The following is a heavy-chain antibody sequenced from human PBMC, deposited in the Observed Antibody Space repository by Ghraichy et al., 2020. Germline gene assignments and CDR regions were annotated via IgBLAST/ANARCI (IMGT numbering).Heavy chain of an antibody. V-gene: IGHV1-46*01. CDR1: GYTFINYY. CDR2: VYPSGGST. J-gene: IGHJ4*02. D-gene: IGHD3-10*01. Sequence: ASVKVSCTASGYTFINYYIHWVRQAPGRGLEWMGVVYPSGGSTNYAQTFQGRVNMTRDTSTSTVYLNLTRLRSEDTAVYYCARHQGRYYRAFLDYWGQGTLVTVSS. CDR3: ARHQGRYYRAFLDY.